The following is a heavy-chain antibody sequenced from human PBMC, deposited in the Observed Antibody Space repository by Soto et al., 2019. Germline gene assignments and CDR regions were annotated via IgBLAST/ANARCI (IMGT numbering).Heavy chain of an antibody. Sequence: PGGSLRLSCAASGFTFTLYAIHWVRQAPGKGLEWVAVISHDGSIKYYTDSVKGRFTISRDNSLHTVYLQMNSLGPEDTAVYFCARSSGVFTPDFDYWGQGALVTVSS. J-gene: IGHJ4*02. V-gene: IGHV3-30-3*01. CDR2: ISHDGSIK. D-gene: IGHD3-10*01. CDR1: GFTFTLYA. CDR3: ARSSGVFTPDFDY.